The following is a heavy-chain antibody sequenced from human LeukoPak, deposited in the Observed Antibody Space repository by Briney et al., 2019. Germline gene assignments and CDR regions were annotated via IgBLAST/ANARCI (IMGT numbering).Heavy chain of an antibody. CDR1: GGSFSGYY. CDR3: ARGACSSTSCFGGWFDP. V-gene: IGHV4-34*01. J-gene: IGHJ5*02. D-gene: IGHD2-2*01. CDR2: INHSGST. Sequence: SETLSLTCAVYGGSFSGYYWSWIRQPPGKGLEWIGEINHSGSTNYNPSLKSRVTISADTSKNQFSLKLSSVTAADTAVYYCARGACSSTSCFGGWFDPWGQGTLVTVSS.